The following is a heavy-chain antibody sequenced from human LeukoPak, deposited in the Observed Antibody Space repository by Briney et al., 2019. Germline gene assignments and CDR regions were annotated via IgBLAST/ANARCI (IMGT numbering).Heavy chain of an antibody. CDR1: GFTFSSYS. J-gene: IGHJ3*02. Sequence: PGGSLRLSCAASGFTFSSYSKNWVRQAPGKGLEWVSYISSSSSTIYYADSVKGRFTISRDNAKNSLYLQMNSLRAEDTAVYYCARGRTGSRGASDIWGQGTMVTVSS. CDR2: ISSSSSTI. CDR3: ARGRTGSRGASDI. V-gene: IGHV3-48*01. D-gene: IGHD1-14*01.